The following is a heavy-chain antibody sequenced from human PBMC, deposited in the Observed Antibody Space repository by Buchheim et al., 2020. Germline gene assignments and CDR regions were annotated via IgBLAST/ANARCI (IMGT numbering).Heavy chain of an antibody. CDR1: GGSISSGGYY. CDR2: IYYSGST. D-gene: IGHD3-10*01. V-gene: IGHV4-31*03. CDR3: ARDKVVRGVIIEAFDY. Sequence: QVQLQESGPGLVKPSQTLSLTCTFSGGSISSGGYYWSWIRPPPGKGLEWIGYIYYSGSTYYNPSLQSRVTLSVNTSKNQFSLKLSSVTAADTAVYYCARDKVVRGVIIEAFDYWGQGTL. J-gene: IGHJ4*02.